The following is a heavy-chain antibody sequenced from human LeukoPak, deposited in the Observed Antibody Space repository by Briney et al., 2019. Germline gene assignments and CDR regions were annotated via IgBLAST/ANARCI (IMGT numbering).Heavy chain of an antibody. V-gene: IGHV4-34*01. CDR2: INHSGST. D-gene: IGHD2-2*01. Sequence: PSETLSLTCAVYGGSFSGYYWSWIRQPPGKGLEWIGEINHSGSTNYNPSLKSRVTISVDTSKNQFSLKLSSVPAADTAVYYCARYCSSTSCSPGNWFDPWGQGTLVTVSS. J-gene: IGHJ5*02. CDR3: ARYCSSTSCSPGNWFDP. CDR1: GGSFSGYY.